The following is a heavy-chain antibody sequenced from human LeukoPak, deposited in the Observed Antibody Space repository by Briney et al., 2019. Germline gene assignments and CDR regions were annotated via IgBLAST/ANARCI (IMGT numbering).Heavy chain of an antibody. CDR2: ISYDGSNK. V-gene: IGHV3-30*01. J-gene: IGHJ3*02. CDR1: GFTFSSYA. Sequence: PGRSLRLSCAASGFTFSSYAMHWVRQAPGKGLEWVAVISYDGSNKYYADSVKGRFTISRDNSKNTLYLQMNSLRAEDTAVYYCARDGAFGIWGQGTMVTVSS. CDR3: ARDGAFGI.